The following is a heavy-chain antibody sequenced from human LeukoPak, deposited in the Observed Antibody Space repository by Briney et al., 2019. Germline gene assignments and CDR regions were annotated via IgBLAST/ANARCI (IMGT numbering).Heavy chain of an antibody. CDR3: AKADYGSGSPS. V-gene: IGHV3-23*01. CDR2: ISGSGGST. D-gene: IGHD3-10*01. Sequence: LSGGSLRLSCGASGFTFWSYAMRWVRAAPGEGREWVSAISGSGGSTYYADSVKGRFTISRDNSKNTLNLQMNSLRAEDTAIYYCAKADYGSGSPSWGQGTLVTVSS. CDR1: GFTFWSYA. J-gene: IGHJ4*02.